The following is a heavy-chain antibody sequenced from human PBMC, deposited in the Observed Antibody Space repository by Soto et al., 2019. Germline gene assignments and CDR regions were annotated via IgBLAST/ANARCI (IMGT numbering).Heavy chain of an antibody. J-gene: IGHJ4*02. V-gene: IGHV1-2*02. CDR3: ARPQGYISDWYYFDL. CDR2: ISPKSGGT. Sequence: QVQLVQSGAEVKKPGASVKVSCEASGYTFTDYYMHWVRQAPGQGFEWMGRISPKSGGTNYAQKFQGRVTMTWDTSLNTAYMELSSLTSEYTAVYYCARPQGYISDWYYFDLGGQGTLITVSS. CDR1: GYTFTDYY. D-gene: IGHD3-9*01.